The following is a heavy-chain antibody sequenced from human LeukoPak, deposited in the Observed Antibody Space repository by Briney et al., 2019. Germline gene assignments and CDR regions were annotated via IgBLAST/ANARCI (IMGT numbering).Heavy chain of an antibody. CDR3: ARAVTGYSSSWYFHDY. CDR1: GGSISSGDYY. Sequence: PSETLSLTCIVSGGSISSGDYYWSWIRQPPGKGLEWIGYIYYSGSTYYNPSLKSRVTISVDTSKNQFSLKLSSVTAADTAVYYCARAVTGYSSSWYFHDYWGQGTLVTVSS. J-gene: IGHJ4*02. D-gene: IGHD6-13*01. CDR2: IYYSGST. V-gene: IGHV4-30-4*08.